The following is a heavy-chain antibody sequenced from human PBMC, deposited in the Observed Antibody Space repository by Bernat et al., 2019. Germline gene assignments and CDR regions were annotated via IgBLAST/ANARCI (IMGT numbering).Heavy chain of an antibody. J-gene: IGHJ6*02. D-gene: IGHD6-19*01. CDR1: GYTFTSYG. CDR2: ISAYNGNT. CDR3: AITRTVAGAYYYYGMDV. V-gene: IGHV1-18*04. Sequence: QVQLVQSGAEVKKPGASVKVSCKASGYTFTSYGISWVRQAPGQGLEWMGWISAYNGNTNYAQKLQGRVTMTTDTSTSTAYMELRSLRSDDTAVYYCAITRTVAGAYYYYGMDVWGQGTTVTVSS.